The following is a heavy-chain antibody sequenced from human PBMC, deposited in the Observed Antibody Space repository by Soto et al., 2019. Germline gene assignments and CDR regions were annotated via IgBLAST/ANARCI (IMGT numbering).Heavy chain of an antibody. J-gene: IGHJ6*02. CDR1: GFTFSNAW. V-gene: IGHV3-15*01. Sequence: PGGSLRLSCAASGFTFSNAWMNWVRQAPGKGLEWVGRIKSKTDGGTTDYAAPVKGRVTISRDDSKNTLYLQMNSLKTEDTAVYYCTSPRGGYYGMDVWGQGTTVTVSS. D-gene: IGHD3-10*01. CDR2: IKSKTDGGTT. CDR3: TSPRGGYYGMDV.